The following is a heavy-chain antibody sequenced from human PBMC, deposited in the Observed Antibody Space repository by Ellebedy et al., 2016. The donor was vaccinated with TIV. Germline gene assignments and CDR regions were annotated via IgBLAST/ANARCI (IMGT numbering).Heavy chain of an antibody. CDR2: LTTGGVT. D-gene: IGHD3-10*01. J-gene: IGHJ4*02. Sequence: GESLKISCVVSGFSFSTYAMRSFRQAPGKGLEWVSALTTGGVTFYADSVKGRFTISSDSSKNTLYLQMNSLRVEDTASYFCAKDSGRSGWISDYWGQGTLVTVSS. V-gene: IGHV3-23*01. CDR1: GFSFSTYA. CDR3: AKDSGRSGWISDY.